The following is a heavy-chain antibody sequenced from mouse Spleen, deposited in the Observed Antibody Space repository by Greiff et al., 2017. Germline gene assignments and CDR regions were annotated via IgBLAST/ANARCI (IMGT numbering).Heavy chain of an antibody. CDR2: INYDGSST. Sequence: DVQLQESEGGLVQPGSSMKLSCTASGFTFSDYYMAWVRQVPEKGLEWVANINYDGSSTYYLDSLKSRFIISRDNAKNILYLQMSSLKSEDTATYYCARPYYGNYGYFDYWGQGTTLTVSS. CDR3: ARPYYGNYGYFDY. CDR1: GFTFSDYY. V-gene: IGHV5-16*01. D-gene: IGHD2-10*01. J-gene: IGHJ2*01.